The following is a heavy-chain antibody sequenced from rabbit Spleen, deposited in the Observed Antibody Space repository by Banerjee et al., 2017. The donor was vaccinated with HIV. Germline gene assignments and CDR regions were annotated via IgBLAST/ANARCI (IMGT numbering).Heavy chain of an antibody. D-gene: IGHD6-1*01. CDR2: IDSGGSGFT. J-gene: IGHJ4*01. CDR3: ARGVGYVGYGYL. CDR1: GVSFSGNSY. Sequence: QSLEESGGDLVKPGASLTLTCIASGVSFSGNSYMCWVRQAPGKGLEWIACIDSGGSGFTYFASWAKGRFTISKASSTTVTLQMTSLTAADTATYFCARGVGYVGYGYLWGQGTLVTVS. V-gene: IGHV1S40*01.